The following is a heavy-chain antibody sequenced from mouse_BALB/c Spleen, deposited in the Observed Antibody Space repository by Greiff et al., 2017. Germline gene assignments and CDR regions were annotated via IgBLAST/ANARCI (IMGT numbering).Heavy chain of an antibody. CDR1: GFTFSSYG. CDR3: ARQDYVHAWFAY. D-gene: IGHD1-1*02. Sequence: EVKVVESGGDLVKPGGSLKLSCAASGFTFSSYGMYWVRQTPDKRLEWVATISSGGSYTYYPDSVKGRFTISRDNAKNTLYLQMSSLKSEDTAMYYCARQDYVHAWFAYWGQGTLVTVSA. J-gene: IGHJ3*01. CDR2: ISSGGSYT. V-gene: IGHV5-6*01.